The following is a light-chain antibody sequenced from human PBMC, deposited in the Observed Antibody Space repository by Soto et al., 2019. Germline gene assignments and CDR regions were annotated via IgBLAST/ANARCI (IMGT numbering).Light chain of an antibody. CDR1: QSISSY. CDR3: QQSERTLS. V-gene: IGKV1-39*01. CDR2: AAS. J-gene: IGKJ5*01. Sequence: IDMAFSPWSLCDSVGDIVTITCRASQSISSYLNWYQQKPGKAPKLLIYAASSLQSGVPSRFSGSGSGTDFTLTISSLQPEDLATYYCQQSERTLSFAQGTRLEIK.